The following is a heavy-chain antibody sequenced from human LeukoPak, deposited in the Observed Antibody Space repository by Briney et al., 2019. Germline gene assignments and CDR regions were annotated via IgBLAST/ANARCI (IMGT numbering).Heavy chain of an antibody. CDR1: GFTFSSYN. CDR2: ISGSGVST. Sequence: GGSLRLSCAASGFTFSSYNMNWVRQAPGKGLEWVSAISGSGVSTYYADSVKGRFTISRDNSKNTLYLQMNSLRAEDTAVYYCAKDSYYDYVWGSYRYTNQFDYWGQGTLVTVSS. CDR3: AKDSYYDYVWGSYRYTNQFDY. J-gene: IGHJ4*02. V-gene: IGHV3-23*01. D-gene: IGHD3-16*02.